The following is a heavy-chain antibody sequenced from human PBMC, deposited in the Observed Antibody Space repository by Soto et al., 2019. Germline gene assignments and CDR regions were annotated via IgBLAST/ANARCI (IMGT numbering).Heavy chain of an antibody. CDR1: GFTFSSYA. Sequence: GGALRLSCAASGFTFSSYAMSWVRQAPGKGLEWVSAISGGGGSTYYADSVKGRFTISRDNSKNTLYLQMNSLRDDDTAVYYCARYESGSYHFDYWGQGT. D-gene: IGHD1-26*01. J-gene: IGHJ4*02. CDR3: ARYESGSYHFDY. CDR2: ISGGGGST. V-gene: IGHV3-23*01.